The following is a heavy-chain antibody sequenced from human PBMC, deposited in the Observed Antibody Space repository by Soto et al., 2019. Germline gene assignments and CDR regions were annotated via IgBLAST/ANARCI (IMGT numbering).Heavy chain of an antibody. J-gene: IGHJ3*02. CDR2: IYHSGST. CDR1: GYSISSGYY. D-gene: IGHD4-17*01. V-gene: IGHV4-38-2*02. CDR3: AREAYGDYNAFDI. Sequence: PSETLSLTCAVSGYSISSGYYCGCIRQPPGKGLEWIGSIYHSGSTYYNPSLKSRVTISVDTSKNQFSLKLSSVTAADTAVYYCAREAYGDYNAFDIWGQGTMVTVSS.